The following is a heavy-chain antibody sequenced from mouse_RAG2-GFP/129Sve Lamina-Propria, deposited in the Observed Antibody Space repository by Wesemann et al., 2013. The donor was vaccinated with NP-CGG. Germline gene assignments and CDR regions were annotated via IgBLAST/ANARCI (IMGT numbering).Heavy chain of an antibody. Sequence: QVQLQQSGAELVRPGASVKLSCKASGYTFTDYEMHWVKQTPVHGLEWIGAIDPETGGTAYNQKFKGKATLTADKSSSTAYMELRSLTSEDSAVYYCTRKRWVSYWYFDVWGAGTTVTVSS. CDR2: IDPETGGT. CDR1: GYTFTDYE. V-gene: IGHV1-15*01. J-gene: IGHJ1*01. D-gene: IGHD1-1*02. CDR3: TRKRWVSYWYFDV.